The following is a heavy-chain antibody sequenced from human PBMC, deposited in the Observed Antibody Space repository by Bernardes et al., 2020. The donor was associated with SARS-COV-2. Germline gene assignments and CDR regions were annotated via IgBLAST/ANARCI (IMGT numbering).Heavy chain of an antibody. J-gene: IGHJ4*02. V-gene: IGHV3-74*01. Sequence: GGSLRLFCAASGFTFSSYWMHWVSQAPGKGLVWVSRINGDGRTTTYAESVKGRFTVSRDNAKNTLYLQMNSLRVDDMAVYYCVRGPSDGHGRFEYWGQGTLATVSS. D-gene: IGHD5-18*01. CDR1: GFTFSSYW. CDR3: VRGPSDGHGRFEY. CDR2: INGDGRTT.